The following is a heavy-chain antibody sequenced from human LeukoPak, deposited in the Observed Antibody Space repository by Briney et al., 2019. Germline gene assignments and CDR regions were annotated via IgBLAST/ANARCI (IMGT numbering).Heavy chain of an antibody. CDR1: GYTFTSYY. CDR3: ARVGGGWYSEGTFDY. Sequence: ASVKVSCTASGYTFTSYYMHWVRQAPGQGLEWMGIINPSGGSTSYAQKFQGRVTMTRDTSTSTVYMELSSLRSEDTAVYYCARVGGGWYSEGTFDYWGQGTLVTVSS. J-gene: IGHJ4*02. V-gene: IGHV1-46*01. D-gene: IGHD6-19*01. CDR2: INPSGGST.